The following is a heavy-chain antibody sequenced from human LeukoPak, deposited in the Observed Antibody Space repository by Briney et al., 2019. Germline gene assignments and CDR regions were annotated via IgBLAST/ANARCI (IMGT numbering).Heavy chain of an antibody. V-gene: IGHV4-34*01. CDR3: ARGVRASIAAAGTSWWFDP. CDR2: INHSGST. CDR1: GGSFSGYY. Sequence: SETLSLTCAVYGGSFSGYYWSWIRQPPGKGLECIGEINHSGSTNYNPSLKSRVTISVDTSKNQFSLKLSSVTAADTAVYYCARGVRASIAAAGTSWWFDPWGQGTLVTVSS. D-gene: IGHD6-13*01. J-gene: IGHJ5*02.